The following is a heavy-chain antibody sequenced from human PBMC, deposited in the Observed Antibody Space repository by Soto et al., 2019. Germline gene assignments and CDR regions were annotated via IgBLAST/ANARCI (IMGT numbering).Heavy chain of an antibody. CDR2: IYSSGST. Sequence: QLQLQESGPGLVKPSETLSLTCTVSGGSISSSSYYWGWIRQPPGKGLEWIGSIYSSGSTYYNPSLKSRVTISVDTSKTQFSLKLSSVTAADTAVYYCARGGGLSQQPTPDHWGQGTLVTVSS. D-gene: IGHD3-16*01. CDR3: ARGGGLSQQPTPDH. J-gene: IGHJ4*02. CDR1: GGSISSSSYY. V-gene: IGHV4-39*01.